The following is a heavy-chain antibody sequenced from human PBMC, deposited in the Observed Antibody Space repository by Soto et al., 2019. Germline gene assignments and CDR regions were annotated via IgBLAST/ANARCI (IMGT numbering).Heavy chain of an antibody. D-gene: IGHD3-22*01. V-gene: IGHV4-39*01. CDR1: GGSISSSSYY. J-gene: IGHJ6*02. CDR3: AILWYYYDSSGYRYYYGMDV. CDR2: IYYSGST. Sequence: PSETLSLTCTVSGGSISSSSYYWGWIRQPPGKGLEWIGSIYYSGSTYYNQSLKSRVTISVDTSKNQFSLKLSSVTAADTAVYFCAILWYYYDSSGYRYYYGMDVWGQGTTVTVSS.